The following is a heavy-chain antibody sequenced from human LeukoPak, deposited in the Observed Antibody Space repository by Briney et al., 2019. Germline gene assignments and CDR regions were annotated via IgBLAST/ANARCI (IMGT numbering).Heavy chain of an antibody. J-gene: IGHJ3*02. CDR1: GCTFTTYG. Sequence: ASVKVSCKASGCTFTTYGVSWVRQAPGQGLEWMGWISAYDGHTSYAQKLQGRVTMTTDTSTSTAYMELRSLRSDDTAVYYCARNPDPLYYYDSSEDAFDIWGQGTMVTVSS. CDR3: ARNPDPLYYYDSSEDAFDI. D-gene: IGHD3-22*01. CDR2: ISAYDGHT. V-gene: IGHV1-18*01.